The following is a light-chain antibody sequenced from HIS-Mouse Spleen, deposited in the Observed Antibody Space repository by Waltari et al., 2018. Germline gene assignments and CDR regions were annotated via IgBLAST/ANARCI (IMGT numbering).Light chain of an antibody. CDR2: DES. CDR1: NIGSKS. V-gene: IGLV3-21*03. Sequence: SYVLTQPPSVSVAPGKTARITCGGNNIGSKSVHWYQQKPGQAPVLVVYDESDRPSGIPERCSGSNSGNTATLTISRVEAGDEADYYCQVWDSSSDHVVFGGGTKLTVL. CDR3: QVWDSSSDHVV. J-gene: IGLJ2*01.